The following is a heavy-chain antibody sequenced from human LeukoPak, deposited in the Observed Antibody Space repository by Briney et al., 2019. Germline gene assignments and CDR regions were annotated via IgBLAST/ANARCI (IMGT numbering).Heavy chain of an antibody. Sequence: GGSLRLSCVASGFTFSNYVMNWVRQAPGKGLQWVASISIGTASTYYADFVKGRFTISRDTSRNTLYLQMNSLEIEDTAVYYCAKSGRATDYWGQGTLVTVSS. D-gene: IGHD3-10*01. CDR2: ISIGTAST. CDR3: AKSGRATDY. CDR1: GFTFSNYV. J-gene: IGHJ4*02. V-gene: IGHV3-23*01.